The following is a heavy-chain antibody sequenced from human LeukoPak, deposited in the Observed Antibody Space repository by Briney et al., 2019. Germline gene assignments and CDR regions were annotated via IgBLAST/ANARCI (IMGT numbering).Heavy chain of an antibody. J-gene: IGHJ4*02. CDR3: AREFRQTYSSGWSLDY. V-gene: IGHV3-53*01. D-gene: IGHD6-19*01. Sequence: PGGSLRLSCAVSGFSVNNNYLSWVRQAPGKGLEWVSVIYGGSNNTHYADSAKGRFTISRDNSRNTVYLHMDSLRAEDTATYYCAREFRQTYSSGWSLDYWGQGTLVTVSS. CDR1: GFSVNNNY. CDR2: IYGGSNNT.